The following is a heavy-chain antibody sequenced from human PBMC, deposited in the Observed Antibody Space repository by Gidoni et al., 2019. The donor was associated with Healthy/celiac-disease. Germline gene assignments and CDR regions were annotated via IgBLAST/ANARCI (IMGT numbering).Heavy chain of an antibody. Sequence: QVQLQQWGAGLLKPSETLSLTCAVYGGSFSGYYWSWIRQPPGKGLEWIGEINHSGSTNYNPSLKSRVTISVDTSKNQFSLKLSSVTAADTAVYYCARAPYCSSTSCYTGPFDYWGQGTLVTVSS. CDR3: ARAPYCSSTSCYTGPFDY. D-gene: IGHD2-2*02. CDR2: INHSGST. J-gene: IGHJ4*02. CDR1: GGSFSGYY. V-gene: IGHV4-34*01.